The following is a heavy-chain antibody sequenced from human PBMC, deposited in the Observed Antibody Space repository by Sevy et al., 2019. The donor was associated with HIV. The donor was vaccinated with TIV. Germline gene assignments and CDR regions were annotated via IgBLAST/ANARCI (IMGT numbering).Heavy chain of an antibody. Sequence: GESLKISCAVSGFTFNNAWMNWVRQAPGTGLQWVGLIKSKIDGETTDYAAPVKVRFTISSDDSKNTLDLQMNSLKIEDTAVYYCATAPGYYDSAPFDYWGPGTLVTVSS. D-gene: IGHD3-22*01. CDR3: ATAPGYYDSAPFDY. J-gene: IGHJ4*02. CDR1: GFTFNNAW. CDR2: IKSKIDGETT. V-gene: IGHV3-15*01.